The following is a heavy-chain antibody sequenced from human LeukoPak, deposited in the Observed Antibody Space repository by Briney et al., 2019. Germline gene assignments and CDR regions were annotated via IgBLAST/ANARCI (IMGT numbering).Heavy chain of an antibody. D-gene: IGHD3-10*01. CDR1: GYTFTGYY. CDR3: AREGRGVKNAFDI. V-gene: IGHV1-2*02. CDR2: INPNSGGT. J-gene: IGHJ3*02. Sequence: ASVKVSCKASGYTFTGYYMHWVRQAPGQGLEWMGWINPNSGGTNYAQKFQGRVTLTRDTSISTAYMELSRLTSDDTAVYYCAREGRGVKNAFDIWGQGTMVTVSS.